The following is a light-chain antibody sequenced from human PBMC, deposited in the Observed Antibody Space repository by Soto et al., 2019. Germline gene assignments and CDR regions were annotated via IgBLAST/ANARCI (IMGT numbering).Light chain of an antibody. CDR1: SSNIGSND. J-gene: IGLJ1*01. Sequence: QSVLTQPPSVSAAPGQKVTISCSGNSSNIGSNDVSWYQQLPGKAPKLLIYENSQRPSGIPDRFSGSKSGTSATLGITGLQTGDEADYYCGTWDGSLIALFGTGTKLTVL. V-gene: IGLV1-51*02. CDR3: GTWDGSLIAL. CDR2: ENS.